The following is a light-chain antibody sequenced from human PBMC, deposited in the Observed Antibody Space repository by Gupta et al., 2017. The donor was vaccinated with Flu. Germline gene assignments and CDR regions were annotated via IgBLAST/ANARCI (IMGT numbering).Light chain of an antibody. CDR1: SPNIGAGYD. V-gene: IGLV1-40*01. CDR2: GNS. Sequence: IPSTGSSPNIGAGYDVHWHQQLPVTAPKLLIYGNSNRRSRVPDRFSGSKSGTSTSLAITGLQAEDEADYYCQSYDGSLSGSGVMFGGGTKLTVL. J-gene: IGLJ3*02. CDR3: QSYDGSLSGSGVM.